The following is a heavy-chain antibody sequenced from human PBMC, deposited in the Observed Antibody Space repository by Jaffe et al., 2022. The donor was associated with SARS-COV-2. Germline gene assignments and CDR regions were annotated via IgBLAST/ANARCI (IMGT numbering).Heavy chain of an antibody. D-gene: IGHD2-21*02. Sequence: QVQLVQSGAEVKKPGASVKVSCKASGYTFTSYYMHWVRQAPGQGLEWMGIINPSGGSTSYAQKFQGRVTMTRDTSTSTVYMELSSLRSEDTAVYYCARGFLVVVTAEEERTLDYWGQGTLVTVSS. CDR3: ARGFLVVVTAEEERTLDY. CDR1: GYTFTSYY. CDR2: INPSGGST. J-gene: IGHJ4*02. V-gene: IGHV1-46*01.